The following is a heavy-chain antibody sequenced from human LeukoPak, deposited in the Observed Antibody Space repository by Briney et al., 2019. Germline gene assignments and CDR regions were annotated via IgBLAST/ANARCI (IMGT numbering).Heavy chain of an antibody. CDR3: ARGSPYYYGSGNWFGP. CDR2: INHSGST. CDR1: GGSFSGYY. J-gene: IGHJ5*02. D-gene: IGHD3-10*01. V-gene: IGHV4-34*01. Sequence: PSETLSLTCAVYGGSFSGYYWSWIRQPPGKGLEWIGEINHSGSTNYNPSLKSRVTISVDTPKNQFSLKLSSVTAADTAVYYCARGSPYYYGSGNWFGPWGQGTLVTVSS.